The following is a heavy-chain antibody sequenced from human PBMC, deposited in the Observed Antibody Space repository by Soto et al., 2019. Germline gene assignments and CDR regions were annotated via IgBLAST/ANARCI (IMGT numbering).Heavy chain of an antibody. CDR1: GFIFEDFA. CDR3: AKDVGSYYYDTSAYLYDY. CDR2: ISWNSATL. J-gene: IGHJ4*02. Sequence: PGGSLRLSCVGSGFIFEDFAMNWVRQVPGKGLEWVSGISWNSATLAYADSVKGRLIVSRDNAKNILYLQMNSLRAEDAALYYCAKDVGSYYYDTSAYLYDYWGQGTLVTVSS. V-gene: IGHV3-9*01. D-gene: IGHD3-22*01.